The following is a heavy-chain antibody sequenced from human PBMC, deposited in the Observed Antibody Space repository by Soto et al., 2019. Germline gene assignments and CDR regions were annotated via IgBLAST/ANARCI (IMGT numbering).Heavy chain of an antibody. Sequence: PSECMSIAWTVSGDSISIVADYCTWIRQHPGKGLEWIGYIYYSGSTNYNPSLKSRVTISVDTSKNQFSLKLSSVTAADTAVYYCARLCISRELPSVYDFDYWGQGTLVTVSS. CDR3: ARLCISRELPSVYDFDY. CDR2: IYYSGST. V-gene: IGHV4-61*08. J-gene: IGHJ4*02. CDR1: GDSISIVADY. D-gene: IGHD1-26*01.